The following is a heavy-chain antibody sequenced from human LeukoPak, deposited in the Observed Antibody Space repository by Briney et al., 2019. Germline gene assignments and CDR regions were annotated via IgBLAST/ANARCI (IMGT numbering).Heavy chain of an antibody. V-gene: IGHV4-59*08. Sequence: SQTLSPTCTVAGASISSYYCTWIRQPPRKGLEWVGYIYYSGTTNHNPSLKRGVTISVDTSKSQLSLKLRSVAAAVTAVYYCACLSSNGRRAFDIWGQGTMVTVSS. CDR3: ACLSSNGRRAFDI. D-gene: IGHD2-8*01. J-gene: IGHJ3*02. CDR1: GASISSYY. CDR2: IYYSGTT.